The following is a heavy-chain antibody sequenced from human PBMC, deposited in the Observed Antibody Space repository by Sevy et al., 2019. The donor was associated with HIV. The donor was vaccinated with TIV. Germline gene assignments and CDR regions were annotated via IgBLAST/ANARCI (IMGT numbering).Heavy chain of an antibody. CDR3: AKWSELPSSPFDY. CDR1: GFTFSNYA. J-gene: IGHJ4*02. V-gene: IGHV3-23*01. CDR2: ISGSGGST. Sequence: GGSLRLSCAASGFTFSNYAMSWVRQAPGKGLEWVSAISGSGGSTYYADSVKGRFTISRDNSKNTLFLQMNSRRAEDTAVYFCAKWSELPSSPFDYWGQRTLVTVSS. D-gene: IGHD1-26*01.